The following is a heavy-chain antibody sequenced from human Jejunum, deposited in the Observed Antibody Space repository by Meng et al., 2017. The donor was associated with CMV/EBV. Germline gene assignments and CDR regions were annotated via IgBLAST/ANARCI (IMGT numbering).Heavy chain of an antibody. CDR3: ARLFNNALDI. CDR1: GFTFINPW. D-gene: IGHD2/OR15-2a*01. J-gene: IGHJ3*02. Sequence: SCSASGFTFINPWLHWVRQAPGKGLVWVSRIDSDGGRTIYADSVKGRFTISRDNAKNTLFLQMDTLRAEDTAVYYCARLFNNALDIWGQGTMVTVSS. V-gene: IGHV3-74*01. CDR2: IDSDGGRT.